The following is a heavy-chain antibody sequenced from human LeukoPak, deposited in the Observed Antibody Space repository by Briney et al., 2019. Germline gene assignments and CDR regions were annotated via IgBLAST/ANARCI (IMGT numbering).Heavy chain of an antibody. J-gene: IGHJ4*02. CDR2: ISAYNGNT. D-gene: IGHD3-22*01. CDR3: ASSPLYYYDSSGDY. V-gene: IGHV1-18*01. Sequence: ASVKVSCKASGYTFTSYGISWVRQAPGQGLEWMGWISAYNGNTNYAQKLQGRVTMTTDTSTSTAYMELRSLRSDDTAVYYCASSPLYYYDSSGDYWGQGTLVTVSS. CDR1: GYTFTSYG.